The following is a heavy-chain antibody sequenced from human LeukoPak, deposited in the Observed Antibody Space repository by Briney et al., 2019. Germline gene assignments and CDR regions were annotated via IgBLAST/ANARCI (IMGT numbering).Heavy chain of an antibody. CDR3: ARAHLLWYYYDSSGYRGNYYYGMDV. J-gene: IGHJ6*02. V-gene: IGHV4-34*01. CDR2: INHSGST. Sequence: PSETLSLTCAVYGGSFIGYYWSWIRQPPGKGLEWIGEINHSGSTNYNPSLKSRVTISVDTSKNQFSLKLSSVTAADTAVYYCARAHLLWYYYDSSGYRGNYYYGMDVWGQGTTVTVSS. CDR1: GGSFIGYY. D-gene: IGHD3-22*01.